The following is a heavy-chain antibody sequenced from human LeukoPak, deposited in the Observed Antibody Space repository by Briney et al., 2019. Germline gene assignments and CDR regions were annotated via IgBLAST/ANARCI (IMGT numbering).Heavy chain of an antibody. D-gene: IGHD4-17*01. CDR1: GYTFTGYY. J-gene: IGHJ4*02. V-gene: IGHV1-2*06. Sequence: ASVKVSCKASGYTFTGYYMHWVRRAPGQGLEWMGRINPNSGGTNYAQKFQGRVTMTRDTSISTAYMELSRLRSDDTAVYYCARGTGNYGDYVVYWGQGTLVTVSS. CDR2: INPNSGGT. CDR3: ARGTGNYGDYVVY.